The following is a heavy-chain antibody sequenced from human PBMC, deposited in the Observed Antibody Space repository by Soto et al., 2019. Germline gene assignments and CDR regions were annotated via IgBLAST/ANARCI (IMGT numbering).Heavy chain of an antibody. D-gene: IGHD6-19*01. Sequence: QVQLVESGGGVVQPGRSLRLSCAASGFTFSSYGMHWVRQAPGKGLEWVAVIWYDGSNKYYADSVKGRFTISRDNSKNTLYLQMNSLRAEDTAVYYCAREGIAVAGNQGDAFDIWGQGTMVTVSS. CDR1: GFTFSSYG. CDR2: IWYDGSNK. J-gene: IGHJ3*02. CDR3: AREGIAVAGNQGDAFDI. V-gene: IGHV3-33*01.